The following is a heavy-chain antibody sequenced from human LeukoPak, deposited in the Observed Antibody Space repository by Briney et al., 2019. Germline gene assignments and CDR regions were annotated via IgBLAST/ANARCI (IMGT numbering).Heavy chain of an antibody. Sequence: GGSLRLSCAASGFTFSNYAMSWVRQAPGKGLEWVSAISGSGGSIYYADFVKGRFTISRDNSKNTLYLQMNSLRAEDTAVYYCAEGQSSGFYSLYQRGQGTLVTVSS. CDR2: ISGSGGSI. CDR3: AEGQSSGFYSLYQ. V-gene: IGHV3-23*01. J-gene: IGHJ4*02. CDR1: GFTFSNYA. D-gene: IGHD3-22*01.